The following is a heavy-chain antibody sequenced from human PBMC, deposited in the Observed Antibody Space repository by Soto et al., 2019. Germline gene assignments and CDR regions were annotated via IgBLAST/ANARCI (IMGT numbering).Heavy chain of an antibody. CDR3: ARLGSSGWYQGSYFDY. V-gene: IGHV4-39*01. J-gene: IGHJ4*02. D-gene: IGHD6-19*01. Sequence: QLQLQESGPGLVRPSETLSLICTVSGGSITRNDHYWGWIRQSPGKGLELIGDIKSSGSTNYNLSLKSRGSMSVETSNNQSSLKMNSVTAADTAVYYCARLGSSGWYQGSYFDYWGQGTLVTVSS. CDR1: GGSITRNDHY. CDR2: IKSSGST.